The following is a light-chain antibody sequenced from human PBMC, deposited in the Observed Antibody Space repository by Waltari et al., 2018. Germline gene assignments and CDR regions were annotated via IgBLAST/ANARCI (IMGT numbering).Light chain of an antibody. V-gene: IGLV2-14*01. Sequence: QPALTQPTSVSGPPGQSITIPCPVPSRYVGGYHFVSWYQQHPGKAPKLIIYQVSNRPSGISNRFSGSKSGNTASLTISGLQAEDEADYYCSSYTRSTTLMFGGGTKLTVL. CDR1: SRYVGGYHF. CDR3: SSYTRSTTLM. CDR2: QVS. J-gene: IGLJ3*02.